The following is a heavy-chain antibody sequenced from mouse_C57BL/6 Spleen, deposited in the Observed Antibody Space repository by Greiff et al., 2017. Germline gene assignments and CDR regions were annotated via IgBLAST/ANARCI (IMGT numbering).Heavy chain of an antibody. Sequence: QVQLQQPGAELVKPGASVKLSCKASGYTFTSYWMHWVKQRPGQGLEWIGMIHPNSGSTNYNEKFKSTATLTVDKSSSTSYMQLSSLTSEDSAVYYCAKLGTDWYFDVWGTGTTVTVSS. CDR1: GYTFTSYW. J-gene: IGHJ1*03. CDR2: IHPNSGST. CDR3: AKLGTDWYFDV. V-gene: IGHV1-64*01. D-gene: IGHD4-1*01.